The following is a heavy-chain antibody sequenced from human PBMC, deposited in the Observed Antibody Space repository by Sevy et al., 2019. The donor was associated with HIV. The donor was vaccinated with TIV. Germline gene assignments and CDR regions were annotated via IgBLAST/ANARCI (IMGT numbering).Heavy chain of an antibody. Sequence: GGSLRLSCTASGFTFSSFGIHWVHQAPGKGLEWVALMWYDGNNKYYADSVKGRFTISRDSSKNTLYLQMNNLRAEDTAVYYCARGPSLIVAGAAGYLDYWGQGTLVTVSS. D-gene: IGHD2-21*01. CDR2: MWYDGNNK. CDR1: GFTFSSFG. V-gene: IGHV3-33*01. CDR3: ARGPSLIVAGAAGYLDY. J-gene: IGHJ4*02.